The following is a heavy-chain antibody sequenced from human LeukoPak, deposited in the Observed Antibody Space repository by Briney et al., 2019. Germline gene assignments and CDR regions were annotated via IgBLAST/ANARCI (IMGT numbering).Heavy chain of an antibody. CDR1: GASIRSYY. J-gene: IGHJ6*03. D-gene: IGHD3-16*02. V-gene: IGHV4-59*08. CDR2: IYGTGST. CDR3: ARHIGGGIEDMDV. Sequence: SETLSLTCAVSGASIRSYYWSWIRQPPGKGLEWIGYIYGTGSTRYNPYLQSRVTISVDTARNPFFLMMSAVTAADTAVYYGARHIGGGIEDMDVWGKGTKVTVSS.